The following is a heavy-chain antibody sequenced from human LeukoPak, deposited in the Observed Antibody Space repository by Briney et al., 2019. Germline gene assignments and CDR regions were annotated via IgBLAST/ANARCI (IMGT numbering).Heavy chain of an antibody. D-gene: IGHD3-3*01. Sequence: PGRSLRLSCAASGFTFSSYGMHWVRQAPGKGLEWVAVIWYDGSNKYYADSVKGRFTISRDNSENTLYLQMNSLRAEDTAVYYCAREYYDFWSGYYFDYWGQGTLVTVSS. CDR3: AREYYDFWSGYYFDY. J-gene: IGHJ4*02. CDR1: GFTFSSYG. V-gene: IGHV3-33*01. CDR2: IWYDGSNK.